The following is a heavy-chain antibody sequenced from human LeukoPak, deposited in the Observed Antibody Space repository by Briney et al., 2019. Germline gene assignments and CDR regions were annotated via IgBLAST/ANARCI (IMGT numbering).Heavy chain of an antibody. CDR1: GFTFNNYW. V-gene: IGHV3-74*01. CDR3: ARGTYRTPDY. J-gene: IGHJ4*02. CDR2: IKSDGSST. Sequence: PGGSLRLSCAASGFTFNNYWMHWVRQAPGKGLVWVSRIKSDGSSTGYADSVKGRFTISRDNAKNTLYLQMKSLRAEDTAVYYCARGTYRTPDYWGQGTLVTVSS. D-gene: IGHD4-11*01.